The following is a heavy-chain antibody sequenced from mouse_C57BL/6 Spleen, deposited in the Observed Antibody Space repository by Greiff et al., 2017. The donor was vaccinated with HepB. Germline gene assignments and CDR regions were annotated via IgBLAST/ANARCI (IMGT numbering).Heavy chain of an antibody. V-gene: IGHV1-82*01. CDR1: GYAFSSSW. J-gene: IGHJ4*01. D-gene: IGHD1-1*01. CDR2: IYPGDGDT. Sequence: VQLQQSGPELVKPGASVKISCKASGYAFSSSWMNWVKQRPGKGLEWIGRIYPGDGDTNYNGKFKGKATLTADKSSSTAYMQLSSLTSEDSAVYFCARSWITTVVEGMDYWGQGTSVTVSS. CDR3: ARSWITTVVEGMDY.